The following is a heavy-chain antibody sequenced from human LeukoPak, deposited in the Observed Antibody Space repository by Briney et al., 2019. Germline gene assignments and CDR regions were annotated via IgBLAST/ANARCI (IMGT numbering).Heavy chain of an antibody. Sequence: SETLSLTCTVSGGSISSYYWSWIWQPAGKGLEWIGRIYTSGGTNYNPSLKSRVTMSVDTSKNQFSLKLSSVTAADTAVYYCARGLDYYDSSGYFTTRYYFDYWGQGTLVTVSS. J-gene: IGHJ4*02. V-gene: IGHV4-4*07. D-gene: IGHD3-22*01. CDR3: ARGLDYYDSSGYFTTRYYFDY. CDR1: GGSISSYY. CDR2: IYTSGGT.